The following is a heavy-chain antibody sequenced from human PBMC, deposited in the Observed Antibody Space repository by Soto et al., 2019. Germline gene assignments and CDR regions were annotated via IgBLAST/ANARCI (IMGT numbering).Heavy chain of an antibody. CDR1: DYTFAAYW. CDR2: VNPGDSET. V-gene: IGHV5-51*01. CDR3: ARRVEGIWDAFDI. J-gene: IGHJ3*02. Sequence: GESLKISCKGSDYTFAAYWIGWVRQLPGKGLEWMGIVNPGDSETRYRPSFQGQVTISADKSISTAYLQWSSLKASDTAMYYCARRVEGIWDAFDIWGQGTMVTVS. D-gene: IGHD1-1*01.